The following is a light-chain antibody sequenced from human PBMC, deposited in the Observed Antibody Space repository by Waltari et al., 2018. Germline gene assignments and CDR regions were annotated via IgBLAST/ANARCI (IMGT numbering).Light chain of an antibody. V-gene: IGLV2-14*03. CDR3: SSYISSSTLEL. CDR1: SSDVGGYNY. CDR2: DVS. Sequence: QSALTQPASVSGSPGQSITISCTGTSSDVGGYNYVSWYQQHPGKAPKLMIYDVSNLPSVVSNRFSGSKSGNTASLTISGLQAEDEADYYCSSYISSSTLELFGGGTSLTVL. J-gene: IGLJ2*01.